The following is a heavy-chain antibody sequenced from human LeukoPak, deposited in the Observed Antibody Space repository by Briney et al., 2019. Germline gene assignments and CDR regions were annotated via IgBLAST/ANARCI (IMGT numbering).Heavy chain of an antibody. CDR2: IYYSGST. CDR1: GGSISSSSYY. CDR3: ARPYTSRDGYNYFDY. D-gene: IGHD5-24*01. Sequence: SETLSLTCTVSGGSISSSSYYWGWIRQPPGKGLEWIGSIYYSGSTYYNPSLKSRATISVDTSKNQFSLKLSSVTAADTAVYYCARPYTSRDGYNYFDYWGQGTLVTVSS. J-gene: IGHJ4*02. V-gene: IGHV4-39*01.